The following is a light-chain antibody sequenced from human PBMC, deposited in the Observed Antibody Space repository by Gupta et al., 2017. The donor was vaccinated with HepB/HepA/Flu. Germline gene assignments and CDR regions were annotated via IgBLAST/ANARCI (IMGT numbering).Light chain of an antibody. V-gene: IGKV3-15*01. CDR1: QSVSIN. CDR2: GAS. J-gene: IGKJ1*01. Sequence: EIVMTQSPVTLSVSPGERATLSCRASQSVSINLAWYQQKPGQAPRLLIYGASTRATGIPARVSGSGSGTEFTLTISSLQTEEFAIYYCQQYNNWPPPWTFGRGTKVEIK. CDR3: QQYNNWPPPWT.